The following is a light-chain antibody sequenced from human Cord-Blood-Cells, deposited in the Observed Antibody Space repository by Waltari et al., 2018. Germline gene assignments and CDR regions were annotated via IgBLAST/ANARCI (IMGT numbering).Light chain of an antibody. CDR3: QQYDNPLLT. J-gene: IGKJ4*01. CDR1: QDISNY. Sequence: DIQMTQSPSSLSASVGDRVTITCQASQDISNYLNWYQQKPGKAPKLLIYDASNLETGVPSRFSGSGSETDFTFTISSLQPEDIATYYCQQYDNPLLTFGGGTKVEIK. CDR2: DAS. V-gene: IGKV1-33*01.